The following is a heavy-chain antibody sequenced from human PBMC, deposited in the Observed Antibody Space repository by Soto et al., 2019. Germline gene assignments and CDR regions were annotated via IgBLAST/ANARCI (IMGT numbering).Heavy chain of an antibody. CDR2: MSASGSTI. V-gene: IGHV3-48*03. CDR3: TRTGRYYKNGLDV. D-gene: IGHD3-9*01. CDR1: GFAFSSYE. J-gene: IGHJ6*02. Sequence: PGGSLRLSCEASGFAFSSYEMNWVRQAPGRGLEWVSNMSASGSTIYYADSVKGRFTISRDNAKNSLSLQMNSLRADGTAIYYCTRTGRYYKNGLDVWGHGTTVTVSS.